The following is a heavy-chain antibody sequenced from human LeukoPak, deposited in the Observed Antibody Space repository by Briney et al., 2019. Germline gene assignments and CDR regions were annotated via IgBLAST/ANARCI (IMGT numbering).Heavy chain of an antibody. CDR1: GFTFSSYW. D-gene: IGHD6-6*01. Sequence: GGSLRLSCAASGFTFSSYWMHWVRQAPGKGLLWVSRINSDGSSTTYADSVKGRFIISRDNAKHTLYLQMNSLRAEDTAMYYCARRVQGSSSPYYLDYWGQGTLVTVSS. CDR2: INSDGSST. V-gene: IGHV3-74*01. J-gene: IGHJ4*02. CDR3: ARRVQGSSSPYYLDY.